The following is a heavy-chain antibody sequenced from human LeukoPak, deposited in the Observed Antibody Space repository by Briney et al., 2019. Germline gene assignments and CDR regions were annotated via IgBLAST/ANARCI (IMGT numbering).Heavy chain of an antibody. D-gene: IGHD2-2*01. V-gene: IGHV1-2*02. CDR1: GYTFTGYY. CDR2: INPNSGGT. J-gene: IGHJ4*02. Sequence: GASVKVSCKASGYTFTGYYMHWVRQAPGQGLEWMGWINPNSGGTNYAQKFQGRVTMTRDTSISTAYMELSRLRSDDTAVYYCARAPGYCSSTSCVYWGQGTLVTVSS. CDR3: ARAPGYCSSTSCVY.